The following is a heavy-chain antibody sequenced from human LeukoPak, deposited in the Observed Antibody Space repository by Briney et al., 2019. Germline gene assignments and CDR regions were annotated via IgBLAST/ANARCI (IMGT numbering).Heavy chain of an antibody. CDR3: ARVRDGSGSYKFDY. J-gene: IGHJ4*02. CDR2: IYYSGST. V-gene: IGHV4-59*01. Sequence: SETLSLTCTVSGGSISSYYWSWIRQPPGKGLEWIGYIYYSGSTNYNPSLKGRVTISVDTSKNQSSLKLSSVTAADTAVYYCARVRDGSGSYKFDYWGQGTLVTVSS. CDR1: GGSISSYY. D-gene: IGHD3-10*01.